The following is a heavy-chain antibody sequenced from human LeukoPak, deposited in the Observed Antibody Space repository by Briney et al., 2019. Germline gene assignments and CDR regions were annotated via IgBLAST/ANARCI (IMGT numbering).Heavy chain of an antibody. CDR2: ISYDGRNK. D-gene: IGHD1-26*01. Sequence: PGRSLTLSCAASGITFRSCAVRGVRQAPGKGGEWVAVISYDGRNKYYADSVKGRFTISRDNSKNTLYLQMNSLRAEDTAVYYCARLVGATERNDYWGQGTLAIVSS. V-gene: IGHV3-30*04. CDR1: GITFRSCA. CDR3: ARLVGATERNDY. J-gene: IGHJ4*02.